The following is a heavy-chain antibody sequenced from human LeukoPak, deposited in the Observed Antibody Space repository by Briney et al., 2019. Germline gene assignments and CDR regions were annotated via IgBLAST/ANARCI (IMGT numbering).Heavy chain of an antibody. CDR3: ANNGGVVIKGDY. CDR1: GFTFSSYA. D-gene: IGHD3-3*01. CDR2: ISGSGGST. Sequence: PGGSLRLSCAASGFTFSSYAMSWVRQAPGKGLEWVSAISGSGGSTYYADSVKGRFTISRDNSKNTLYLQMNSLRAEDTAVYYCANNGGVVIKGDYWGQGTLVTVSS. V-gene: IGHV3-23*01. J-gene: IGHJ4*02.